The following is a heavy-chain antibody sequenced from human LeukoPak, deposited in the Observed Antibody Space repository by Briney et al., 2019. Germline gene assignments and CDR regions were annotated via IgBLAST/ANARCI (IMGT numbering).Heavy chain of an antibody. CDR2: IYYSGST. Sequence: SETLSLTCTVSGGSISSSSYYWGWIRQPPGKGLEWIGSIYYSGSTYYNPSLKSRVTISVDTSKNQFSLKLSSVTAADTAVYYCANGGTGSNPILYWGQGTLVTVSS. CDR3: ANGGTGSNPILY. D-gene: IGHD4-11*01. V-gene: IGHV4-39*01. CDR1: GGSISSSSYY. J-gene: IGHJ4*02.